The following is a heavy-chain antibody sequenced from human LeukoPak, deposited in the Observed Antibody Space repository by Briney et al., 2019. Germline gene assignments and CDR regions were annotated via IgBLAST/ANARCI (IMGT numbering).Heavy chain of an antibody. Sequence: ASVTVSCKTSGYSFSDYYIHWVRQTPGQGFEWMGWINGNDGTTKFAPKFQGRVTLTRDTSISTAYMDLTNLRSDDSAIYYCARDEGSTYNHHDSWGQGTLVTVSS. V-gene: IGHV1-2*02. CDR1: GYSFSDYY. J-gene: IGHJ4*02. CDR3: ARDEGSTYNHHDS. CDR2: INGNDGTT. D-gene: IGHD1-1*01.